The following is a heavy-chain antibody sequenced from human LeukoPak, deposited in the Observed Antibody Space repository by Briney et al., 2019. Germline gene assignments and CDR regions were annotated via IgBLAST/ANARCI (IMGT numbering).Heavy chain of an antibody. CDR1: GGSFSGYS. D-gene: IGHD2-2*01. V-gene: IGHV4-34*01. Sequence: PSETLSLTCAVYGGSFSGYSWSWIRQPPGKGLEWIREINHSGSTNYNPSLKSRVTISVDTSKNQFSLKLSSVTAADTAVYYCARPHCSSTSCYYYFDYWGQGTLVTVSS. CDR3: ARPHCSSTSCYYYFDY. CDR2: INHSGST. J-gene: IGHJ4*02.